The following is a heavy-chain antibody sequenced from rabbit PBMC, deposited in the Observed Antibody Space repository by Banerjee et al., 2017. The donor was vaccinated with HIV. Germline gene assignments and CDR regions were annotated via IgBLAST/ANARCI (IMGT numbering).Heavy chain of an antibody. CDR3: ARASSGYYLDWLDL. CDR2: IDPVFGST. CDR1: GFDFSSSYY. V-gene: IGHV1S47*01. J-gene: IGHJ6*01. Sequence: QQQLVESGGGLVQPEGSLTLTCTASGFDFSSSYYMCWVRQAPGKGLEWIGYIDPVFGSTYYASWVNGRFTISSHNAQNTLYLQLNSLTAADTATYFCARASSGYYLDWLDLWGPGTLVTVS. D-gene: IGHD1-1*01.